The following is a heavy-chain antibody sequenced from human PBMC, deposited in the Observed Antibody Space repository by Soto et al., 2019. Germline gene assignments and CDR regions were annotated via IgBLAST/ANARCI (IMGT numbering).Heavy chain of an antibody. J-gene: IGHJ4*02. Sequence: EVQLVESGGGLVQPGGSLRLSCAASGFTFSSHWMGWVRQAPGKRLEWVANIEQDGSDKYYVDSVKGRFTISRDNAKNSLYLQMNNLRAEDAAVYYCASSAHSSIFDYWGQGTLATVSS. CDR1: GFTFSSHW. D-gene: IGHD6-19*01. V-gene: IGHV3-7*01. CDR3: ASSAHSSIFDY. CDR2: IEQDGSDK.